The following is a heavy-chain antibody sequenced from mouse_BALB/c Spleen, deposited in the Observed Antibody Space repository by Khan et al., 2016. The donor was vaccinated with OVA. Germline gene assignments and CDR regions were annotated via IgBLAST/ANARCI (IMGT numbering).Heavy chain of an antibody. CDR3: ARLAYYYNSEGFAY. Sequence: DVMLVESGGDLVKPGGSLKLSCAASGFTFSTYGMSWVRQTPDKRLEWVATITSGGHYTFYIDSVKGRFTISRDNAKNTLYLQMSSLKSEDTAIYYCARLAYYYNSEGFAYWGQGTLVTVSA. CDR2: ITSGGHYT. D-gene: IGHD1-1*02. J-gene: IGHJ3*01. CDR1: GFTFSTYG. V-gene: IGHV5-6*02.